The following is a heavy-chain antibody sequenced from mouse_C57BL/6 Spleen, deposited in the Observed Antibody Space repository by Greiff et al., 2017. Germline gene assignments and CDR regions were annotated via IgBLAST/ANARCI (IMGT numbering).Heavy chain of an antibody. Sequence: QVQLQQSGTELVKPGASVKLSCKASGYTFTSYWMHWVKQRPGQGLEWIGNINPSNGGTNYNEKFKSKATLTVDKSSSTAYMQLSSLTSEDSAVYYCARGGLITTVVDWYFDVWGTGTTVTVSS. CDR3: ARGGLITTVVDWYFDV. J-gene: IGHJ1*03. CDR1: GYTFTSYW. CDR2: INPSNGGT. D-gene: IGHD1-1*01. V-gene: IGHV1-53*01.